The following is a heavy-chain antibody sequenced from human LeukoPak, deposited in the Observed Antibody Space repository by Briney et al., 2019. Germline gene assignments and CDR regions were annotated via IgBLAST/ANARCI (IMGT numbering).Heavy chain of an antibody. D-gene: IGHD5-24*01. Sequence: ASVKVSCKASGYTFTSYGISWVRQAPGQGLEWMEWISAYNGNTNYAQKLQGRVTMTTDTSTSTAYTELSSLRSEDTAVYYCALGWLQSGPLVYWGQGTLVTVSS. CDR2: ISAYNGNT. V-gene: IGHV1-18*01. CDR1: GYTFTSYG. J-gene: IGHJ4*02. CDR3: ALGWLQSGPLVY.